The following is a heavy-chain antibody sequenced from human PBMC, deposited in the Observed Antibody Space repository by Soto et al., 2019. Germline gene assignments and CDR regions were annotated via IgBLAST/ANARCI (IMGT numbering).Heavy chain of an antibody. J-gene: IGHJ4*02. Sequence: QVQLVESGGGVVQPGRSLRLSCAASGFTFSSYGMHWVRQAPGKGLEWVAVISYDGSNKYYADSVKGRFTISRDNSKNSLYLEMNRLRAADTAVYYCAKDRDIVVVVAAFDYWGQGTMVTVSS. CDR1: GFTFSSYG. D-gene: IGHD2-15*01. CDR3: AKDRDIVVVVAAFDY. V-gene: IGHV3-30*18. CDR2: ISYDGSNK.